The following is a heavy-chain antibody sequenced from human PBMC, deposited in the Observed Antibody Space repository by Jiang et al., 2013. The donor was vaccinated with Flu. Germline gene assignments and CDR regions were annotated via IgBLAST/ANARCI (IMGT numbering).Heavy chain of an antibody. CDR3: ARHFPAVAGFGY. CDR1: GGSISSYY. J-gene: IGHJ4*02. V-gene: IGHV4-59*08. D-gene: IGHD6-19*01. Sequence: SGGSISSYYWSWIRQPPGKGLEWIGYIYYSGSTNYNPSLKSRVTISVDTSKNQFSLKLSSVTAADTAVYYCARHFPAVAGFGYWGQGTLVTVSS. CDR2: IYYSGST.